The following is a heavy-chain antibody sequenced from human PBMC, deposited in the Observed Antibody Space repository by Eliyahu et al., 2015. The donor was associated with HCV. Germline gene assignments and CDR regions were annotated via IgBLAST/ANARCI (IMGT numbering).Heavy chain of an antibody. J-gene: IGHJ4*02. CDR3: ASQDCTNGVCYIGVDY. D-gene: IGHD2-8*01. CDR2: INHCGST. Sequence: QVQLXQWGAGLLKPSETLSLXCXVYGXSFXXYYWSRIRQPPGKGLXWXGEINHCGSTNYNPSLESRVTISVDTSKNQFSLRLSSVTAADTAVYYCASQDCTNGVCYIGVDYWGQGTLVTVSS. V-gene: IGHV4-34*01. CDR1: GXSFXXYY.